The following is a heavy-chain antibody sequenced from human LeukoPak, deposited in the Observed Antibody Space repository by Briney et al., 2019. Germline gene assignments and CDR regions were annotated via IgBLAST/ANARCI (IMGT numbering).Heavy chain of an antibody. J-gene: IGHJ4*02. D-gene: IGHD6-19*01. CDR1: GFTFNSYA. Sequence: GGSLRLSCAASGFTFNSYAMSWVRQAPGKGLEWVSAIRGSGGGTYYADSVKGRFTISRDNSKNTLYLQMNSLRDEDTAVYYCAKERTGGWPFDYWGQGTLVTVSS. CDR2: IRGSGGGT. V-gene: IGHV3-23*01. CDR3: AKERTGGWPFDY.